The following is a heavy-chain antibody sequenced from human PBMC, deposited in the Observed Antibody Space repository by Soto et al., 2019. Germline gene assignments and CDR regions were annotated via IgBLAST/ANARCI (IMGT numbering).Heavy chain of an antibody. Sequence: GGSLRLSCSASGFAFSDYYSSWIRQAQGKGLEWVSYISSSGSTIYYADSVKGRFTISRDNAKNSLYLQMNSLRAEDTAVYYCARDFWGIVVLTARWPPNATHISCQGIMLTVSS. D-gene: IGHD2-2*01. V-gene: IGHV3-11*01. CDR2: ISSSGSTI. CDR1: GFAFSDYY. J-gene: IGHJ3*02. CDR3: ARDFWGIVVLTARWPPNATHI.